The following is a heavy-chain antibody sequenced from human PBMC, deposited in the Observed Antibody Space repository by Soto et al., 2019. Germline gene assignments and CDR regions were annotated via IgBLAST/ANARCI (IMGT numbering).Heavy chain of an antibody. J-gene: IGHJ4*02. CDR1: GFTVSSNY. CDR2: IYSGGST. Sequence: GGSLRLSCAASGFTVSSNYMSWVRQAPGKGLEWVSVIYSGGSTYYADSVKGRFTISRDNSKNTLYLQMNSLRAEDTAVYYCAKRSSSSSAYYFDCCGQGALVTSPQ. D-gene: IGHD6-6*01. CDR3: AKRSSSSSAYYFDC. V-gene: IGHV3-53*01.